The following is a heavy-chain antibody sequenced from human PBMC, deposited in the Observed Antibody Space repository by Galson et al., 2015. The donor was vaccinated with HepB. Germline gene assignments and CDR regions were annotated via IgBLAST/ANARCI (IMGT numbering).Heavy chain of an antibody. D-gene: IGHD3-10*01. CDR3: ARALTRLGSGSLLGY. Sequence: SVKVSCKASGYTFTNYAIQWVRQAPGQRLDWMGWINAGYGDTRYSQKFQGRVTFTRDTSATTVYMELSSLRSEDTAVYYCARALTRLGSGSLLGYWGQGTLVTVSS. CDR1: GYTFTNYA. J-gene: IGHJ4*02. CDR2: INAGYGDT. V-gene: IGHV1-3*01.